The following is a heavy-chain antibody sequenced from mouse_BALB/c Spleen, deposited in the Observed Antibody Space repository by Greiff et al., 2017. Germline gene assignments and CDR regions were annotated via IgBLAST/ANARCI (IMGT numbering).Heavy chain of an antibody. D-gene: IGHD1-1*01. J-gene: IGHJ3*01. Sequence: EVNVVESGGDLVKPGGSLKLSCAASGFTFSSYGMSWVRQTPDKRLEWVATISSGGSYTYYPDSVKGRFTISRDNAKNTLYLQMSSLKSEDTAMYYCARHSSDYYGSSSWFAYWGQGTLVTVSA. CDR3: ARHSSDYYGSSSWFAY. CDR2: ISSGGSYT. CDR1: GFTFSSYG. V-gene: IGHV5-6*01.